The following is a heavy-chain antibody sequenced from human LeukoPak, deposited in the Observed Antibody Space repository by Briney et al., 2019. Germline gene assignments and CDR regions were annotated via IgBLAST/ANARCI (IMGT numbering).Heavy chain of an antibody. V-gene: IGHV4-39*01. CDR2: IYYFGNT. J-gene: IGHJ4*02. CDR1: GGSISNSDYY. Sequence: SETLSLTCTVSGGSISNSDYYWGWIRQPPGKGLEWIGYIYYFGNTNYNPSLKSRVTISVDTSKNQFSLRLTSATAADTAVYYCARFPSWYCSSTNCYPDYWGQGTLVTVSS. CDR3: ARFPSWYCSSTNCYPDY. D-gene: IGHD2-2*01.